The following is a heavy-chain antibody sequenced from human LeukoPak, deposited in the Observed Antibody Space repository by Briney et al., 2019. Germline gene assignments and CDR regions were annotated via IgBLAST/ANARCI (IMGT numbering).Heavy chain of an antibody. J-gene: IGHJ5*02. CDR1: GFTFSRYA. D-gene: IGHD3-16*01. Sequence: PGGSLRLSCAASGFTFSRYAMNWVRQAPGKGLEWVSAVTGPGDTTYYADSVKGGFFMSREDSKTTLYLQLNSLRAEDTAIYYCAKGAEIDLWGQGTLVTVSS. CDR3: AKGAEIDL. V-gene: IGHV3-23*01. CDR2: VTGPGDTT.